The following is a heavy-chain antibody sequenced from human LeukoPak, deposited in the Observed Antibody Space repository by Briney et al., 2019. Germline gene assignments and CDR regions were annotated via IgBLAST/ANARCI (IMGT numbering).Heavy chain of an antibody. CDR3: AHSKRGGGYYINAFAV. Sequence: SETLSLTCTVSGGSISSYYWSWIRQPPGKGLEWIGYSYSGGKANYNPSLKSRVTISIDTSENQFSLRLTSVTAADTAVYFCAHSKRGGGYYINAFAVWGQGALVTISS. CDR2: SYSGGKA. V-gene: IGHV4-59*01. D-gene: IGHD1-26*01. CDR1: GGSISSYY. J-gene: IGHJ3*01.